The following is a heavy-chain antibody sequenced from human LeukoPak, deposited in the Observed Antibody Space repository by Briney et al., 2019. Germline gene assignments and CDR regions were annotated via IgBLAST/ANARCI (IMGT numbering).Heavy chain of an antibody. D-gene: IGHD6-19*01. J-gene: IGHJ5*02. Sequence: SETLSLTCSVSGGSISNYYWSWIRQPPGKGLEWIGYINDSGSTNYNPSLASRVTMSVDTSKNEYSLKVSSVTAADTAVYYCARGFYDSGRYKPCDPWGQGTLVTVSS. CDR1: GGSISNYY. CDR3: ARGFYDSGRYKPCDP. V-gene: IGHV4-59*01. CDR2: INDSGST.